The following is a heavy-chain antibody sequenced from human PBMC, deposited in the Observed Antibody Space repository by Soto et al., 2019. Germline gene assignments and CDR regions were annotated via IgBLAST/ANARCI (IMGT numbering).Heavy chain of an antibody. CDR2: INHSGST. Sequence: PSETLSLTCAVYGGSFSGYYWSWIRQPPGKGLEWIGEINHSGSTNYNPSLKSRVTISVDTSKNQFSLKLSSVTAADTAVYYCARILPGATGTTYYYYYGMDVWGQGTTVTVSS. J-gene: IGHJ6*02. CDR3: ARILPGATGTTYYYYYGMDV. D-gene: IGHD1-1*01. CDR1: GGSFSGYY. V-gene: IGHV4-34*01.